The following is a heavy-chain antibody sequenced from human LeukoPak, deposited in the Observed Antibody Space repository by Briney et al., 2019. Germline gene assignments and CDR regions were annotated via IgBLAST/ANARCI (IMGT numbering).Heavy chain of an antibody. J-gene: IGHJ4*02. CDR3: ANNFDY. V-gene: IGHV3-30*02. CDR2: ILYDGSNT. CDR1: GFTFSSYG. Sequence: QTGGSLRLSCAESGFTFSSYGMHWVREAPGYGLDWFAFILYDGSNTYYADSVKGLFTISRDNSKNTLYLQMNSLRAEDTAVYYCANNFDYWGQGTLVTVSS.